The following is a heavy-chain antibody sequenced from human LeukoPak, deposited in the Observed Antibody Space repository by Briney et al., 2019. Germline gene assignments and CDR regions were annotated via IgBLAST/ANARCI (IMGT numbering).Heavy chain of an antibody. D-gene: IGHD5-12*01. CDR2: FDPEDGET. Sequence: ASVKVSCKVSGYTLTELSMHWVRQAPGKGLEWMGGFDPEDGETIYAQKFQGRVTMTEDTSTDTAYMELSSLRSEDTAVYYCATYGYSGYNEYYFDYWGQGTLVTVSS. V-gene: IGHV1-24*01. CDR3: ATYGYSGYNEYYFDY. CDR1: GYTLTELS. J-gene: IGHJ4*02.